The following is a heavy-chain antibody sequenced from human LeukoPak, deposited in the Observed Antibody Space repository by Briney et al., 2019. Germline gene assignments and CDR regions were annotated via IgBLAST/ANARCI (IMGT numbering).Heavy chain of an antibody. D-gene: IGHD1-7*01. CDR3: ASHRYWNFYLDY. J-gene: IGHJ4*02. V-gene: IGHV4-59*08. CDR1: GASISSFY. Sequence: PSETLSLTCTVSGASISSFYWSWIRQPPGKGLEWIGYIHYSGNTNYNPSLKTRVTISRDMSKNLISLKLTSLTAADTAVYFSASHRYWNFYLDYWGQGTLVTVSS. CDR2: IHYSGNT.